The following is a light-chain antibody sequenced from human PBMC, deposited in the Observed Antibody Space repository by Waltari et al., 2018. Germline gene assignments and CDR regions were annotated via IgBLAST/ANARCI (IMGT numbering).Light chain of an antibody. CDR2: DVT. V-gene: IGLV2-14*03. CDR1: GRAVGPSDY. J-gene: IGLJ2*01. CDR3: SSQTLDGLVL. Sequence: QSALTQTASGSGSPGQSITISCSGVGRAVGPSDYVSWHQHHPGKAPQVIIYDVTNRPSGVSDRFSASKSANTASLTISRLQPEDEADYYCSSQTLDGLVLFGGGTRLTVL.